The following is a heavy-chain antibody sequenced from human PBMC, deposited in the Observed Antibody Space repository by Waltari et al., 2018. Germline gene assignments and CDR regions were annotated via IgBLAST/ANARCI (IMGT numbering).Heavy chain of an antibody. D-gene: IGHD3-10*01. V-gene: IGHV4-59*12. Sequence: QVQLQESGPGLVKPSETLSLTCAVSGGCISGYYWSWIRQAPGKGLEWIGYIYGGSGSTSYNPSLKSRVTISIDTSKNQFSLKLSSVTAADTAVYYCARRGYLDYWGQGVLVTVSS. J-gene: IGHJ4*02. CDR1: GGCISGYY. CDR2: IYGGSGST. CDR3: ARRGYLDY.